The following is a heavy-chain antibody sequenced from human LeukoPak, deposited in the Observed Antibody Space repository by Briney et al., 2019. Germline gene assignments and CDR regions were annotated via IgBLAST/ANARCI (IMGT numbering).Heavy chain of an antibody. CDR1: GYTFTSYG. CDR3: ARVLGWNDRDY. V-gene: IGHV1-2*06. CDR2: INPNSGGT. D-gene: IGHD1-1*01. Sequence: AASVTVSCKASGYTFTSYGISWVRQAPGQGLEWMGRINPNSGGTNYAQKFQGRVTMTRDTSISTAYMELSRLRSDDTAVYYCARVLGWNDRDYWGQGTLVTVSS. J-gene: IGHJ4*02.